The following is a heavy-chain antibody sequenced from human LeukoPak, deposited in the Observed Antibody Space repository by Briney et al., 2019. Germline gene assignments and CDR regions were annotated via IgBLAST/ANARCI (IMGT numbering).Heavy chain of an antibody. CDR2: ISGSGGST. CDR3: AKDEYCSGGSCYVPWFDP. D-gene: IGHD2-15*01. J-gene: IGHJ5*02. Sequence: GGSLRLSCAASGFTFSSYAMSWVRQAPGKGLEWVSAISGSGGSTYYADSVKGRFTISRDNSKNTLYLQMNSLRAEDTAVYYCAKDEYCSGGSCYVPWFDPWGQGTLVTVSS. V-gene: IGHV3-23*01. CDR1: GFTFSSYA.